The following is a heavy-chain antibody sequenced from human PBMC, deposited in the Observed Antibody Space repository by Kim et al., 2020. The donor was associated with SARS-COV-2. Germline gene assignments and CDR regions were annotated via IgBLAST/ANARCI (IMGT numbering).Heavy chain of an antibody. D-gene: IGHD3-10*01. V-gene: IGHV4-34*13. CDR2: ST. Sequence: STDDHPALKVRVTLSVDTSKNQSSLKLSPVTAADTAVYYCGGAGGSLDYWGQGTLVTVSS. J-gene: IGHJ4*02. CDR3: GGAGGSLDY.